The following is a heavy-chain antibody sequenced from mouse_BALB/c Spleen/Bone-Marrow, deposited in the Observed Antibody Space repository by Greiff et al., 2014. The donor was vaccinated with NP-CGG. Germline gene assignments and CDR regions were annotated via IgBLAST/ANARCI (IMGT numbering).Heavy chain of an antibody. D-gene: IGHD1-1*01. Sequence: VQLQQSGAELVKPGASVKLSCTASGFNIKDTYMHWVKQRPEQGLEWIGRIDPANGNTKYDPKFQGKATTTADTSSNTAYLQLSSLTSEDTAVYYCAKYYYGNSLFAYWGQGTLVTVSA. V-gene: IGHV14-3*02. J-gene: IGHJ3*01. CDR3: AKYYYGNSLFAY. CDR2: IDPANGNT. CDR1: GFNIKDTY.